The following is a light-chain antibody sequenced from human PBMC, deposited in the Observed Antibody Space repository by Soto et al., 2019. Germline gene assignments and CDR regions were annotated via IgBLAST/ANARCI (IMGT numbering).Light chain of an antibody. CDR1: QSLKTN. Sequence: EVVMPQSPATLSVSPGERATLSCRASQSLKTNLAWYQQKPGQTPRLLVYGASSRATGIPDRFSGSGSGTDFTLTISRLEPEDFAVYYCQQHGSSPITFGQGTRLEIK. J-gene: IGKJ5*01. CDR2: GAS. V-gene: IGKV3-20*01. CDR3: QQHGSSPIT.